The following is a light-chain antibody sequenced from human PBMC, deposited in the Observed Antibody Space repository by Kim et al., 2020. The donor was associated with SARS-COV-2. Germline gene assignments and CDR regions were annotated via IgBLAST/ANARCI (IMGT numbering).Light chain of an antibody. CDR1: NIGSKS. CDR2: YDN. V-gene: IGLV3-21*04. CDR3: QVWDSSGDHEV. Sequence: SYELTQPPSVSVAPGKTARITCGGNNIGSKSVHWYQQKPGQAPVLVIYYDNDRPSGIPERFSGSNSGNTATLTISRVEAGDEADFYCQVWDSSGDHEVFGGGTQLTVL. J-gene: IGLJ3*02.